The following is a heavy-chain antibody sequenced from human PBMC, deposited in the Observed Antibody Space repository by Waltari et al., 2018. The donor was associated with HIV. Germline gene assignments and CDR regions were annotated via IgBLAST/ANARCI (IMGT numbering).Heavy chain of an antibody. Sequence: QVQLQQWGAGLLKPSETLSLTCGDYSGPFSGYYWSWIRQPPGKGLEWIGEINHSGSTNYNPSLKSRVTISIDASKNHFSLRLASLTAADTAVYYCARGLCSTTNCNSRSYYYPMDVWGQGTTVTVSS. CDR1: SGPFSGYY. V-gene: IGHV4-34*01. CDR3: ARGLCSTTNCNSRSYYYPMDV. J-gene: IGHJ6*02. D-gene: IGHD2-2*02. CDR2: INHSGST.